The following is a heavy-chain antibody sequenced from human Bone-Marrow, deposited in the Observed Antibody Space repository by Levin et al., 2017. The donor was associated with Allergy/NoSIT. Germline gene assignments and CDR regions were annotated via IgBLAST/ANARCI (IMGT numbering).Heavy chain of an antibody. CDR1: GFTFSSYA. CDR3: ARERGYSYGLVFDY. D-gene: IGHD5-18*01. CDR2: ISYDGSNK. J-gene: IGHJ4*02. Sequence: SCAASGFTFSSYAMHWVRQAPGKGLEWVAVISYDGSNKYYADSVKGRFTISRDNSKNTLYLQMNSLRAEDTAVYYCARERGYSYGLVFDYWGQGTLVTVSS. V-gene: IGHV3-30-3*01.